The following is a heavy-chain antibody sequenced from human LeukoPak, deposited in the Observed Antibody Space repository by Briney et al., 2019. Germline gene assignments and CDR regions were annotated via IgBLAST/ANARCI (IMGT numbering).Heavy chain of an antibody. J-gene: IGHJ4*02. CDR1: GLIIKEIG. D-gene: IGHD2-2*01. Sequence: PGGSLRLSCAAPGLIIKEIGMNWVGQAQGKGPEWLTIIWYDGSTKYYADSVKGRFTISKDNAKNTVYLQMNNLRAEDTAVYYCVSFYETYWGRGTLVTVSS. CDR3: VSFYETY. CDR2: IWYDGSTK. V-gene: IGHV3-33*03.